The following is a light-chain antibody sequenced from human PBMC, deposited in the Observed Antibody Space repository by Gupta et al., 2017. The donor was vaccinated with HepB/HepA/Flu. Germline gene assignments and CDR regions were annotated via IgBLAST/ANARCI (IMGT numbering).Light chain of an antibody. CDR3: QQYHTSPRT. V-gene: IGKV4-1*01. Sequence: DIVMTQSPDSLAVSLGERPPINCKSSQSILYSSNNKNYLAWYQQKPGQPPKLLIYWASTRGSGVPDRFSGSGSGTEFALTISGLQAEDVAVYYCQQYHTSPRTFGQGTKVEIK. CDR2: WAS. J-gene: IGKJ1*01. CDR1: QSILYSSNNKNY.